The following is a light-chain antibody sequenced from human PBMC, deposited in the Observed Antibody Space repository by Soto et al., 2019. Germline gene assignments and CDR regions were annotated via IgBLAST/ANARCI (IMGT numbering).Light chain of an antibody. V-gene: IGKV1-39*01. J-gene: IGKJ5*01. CDR1: QSISSY. Sequence: DIQMTQSPSSLSASVGDRVTITCRASQSISSYLNWYQQKPGKAPKLLIYAASSLQSGVPSRFSGSGSGTDFTLTISSLQPEDFATYCCQPSYSTPLTFGQGTRLEIK. CDR2: AAS. CDR3: QPSYSTPLT.